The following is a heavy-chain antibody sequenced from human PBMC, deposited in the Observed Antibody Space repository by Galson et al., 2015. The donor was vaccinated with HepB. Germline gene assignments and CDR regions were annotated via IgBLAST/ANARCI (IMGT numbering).Heavy chain of an antibody. CDR1: GFSVSRNY. Sequence: SLRLSCAASGFSVSRNYMNWVRQAPGKGLEWVSIIYSGGDTCYADSVKGRFTISRDSSENMVSLQMNSLTAEDTAVYYCARGYSSSWISGLGYWGQGTLVTVSS. CDR2: IYSGGDT. D-gene: IGHD6-13*01. V-gene: IGHV3-53*01. J-gene: IGHJ4*02. CDR3: ARGYSSSWISGLGY.